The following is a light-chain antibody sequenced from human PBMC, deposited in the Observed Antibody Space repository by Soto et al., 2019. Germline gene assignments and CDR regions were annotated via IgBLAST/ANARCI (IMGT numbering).Light chain of an antibody. V-gene: IGLV4-60*03. CDR1: SGHSSYI. J-gene: IGLJ2*01. CDR3: DTWDSNTQGVV. CDR2: LEGSGSY. Sequence: QSVLTQSSSASASLGSSVTLTCTLSSGHSSYIIAWHQQQPGKAPRYLMKLEGSGSYNKGSGVPDRFSGSSSGADRYLTISNLQSEDEADYYCDTWDSNTQGVVFGGGTKLTVL.